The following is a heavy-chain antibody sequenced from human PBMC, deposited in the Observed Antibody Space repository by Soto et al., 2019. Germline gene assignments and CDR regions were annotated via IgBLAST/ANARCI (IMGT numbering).Heavy chain of an antibody. V-gene: IGHV3-33*01. Sequence: GGSLRLSCAASGFTFSSYGMHWVRQAPGKGLEWVAVIWYDGSNKYYADSVKGRFTISRDNSKNTLYLQMNSLRAEDTAVYYCAREDRSTVGHDYYYGMDVWGQGTTVTVYS. CDR2: IWYDGSNK. CDR1: GFTFSSYG. CDR3: AREDRSTVGHDYYYGMDV. D-gene: IGHD1-26*01. J-gene: IGHJ6*02.